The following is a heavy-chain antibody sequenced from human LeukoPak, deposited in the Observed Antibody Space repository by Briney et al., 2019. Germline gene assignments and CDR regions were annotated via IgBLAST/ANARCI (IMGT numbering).Heavy chain of an antibody. J-gene: IGHJ4*02. V-gene: IGHV3-21*01. CDR3: ARGGGLPEGYYFDS. D-gene: IGHD3-22*01. Sequence: GGSLRLSCAASGFTFSSYSMNWVRQAPGKGLEWVSSISSSSSYIYYADSMKGRFTISRDNARNSLYLQMNSLRADDTAIYYCARGGGLPEGYYFDSWGQGTLVTVSS. CDR1: GFTFSSYS. CDR2: ISSSSSYI.